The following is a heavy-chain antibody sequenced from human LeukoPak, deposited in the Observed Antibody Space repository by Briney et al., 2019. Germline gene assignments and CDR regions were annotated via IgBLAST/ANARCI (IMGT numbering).Heavy chain of an antibody. D-gene: IGHD3-16*01. Sequence: GGSLRLSCEASGFTFSGSWMHWVRQAPGKGLEWVSRINTDGSGTSYADSVKGRFTIPRDNAKNTLYLQMNSLRAEDTAVYYCARSMGEGGQGTLVTVSS. CDR3: ARSMGE. CDR1: GFTFSGSW. V-gene: IGHV3-74*01. J-gene: IGHJ4*02. CDR2: INTDGSGT.